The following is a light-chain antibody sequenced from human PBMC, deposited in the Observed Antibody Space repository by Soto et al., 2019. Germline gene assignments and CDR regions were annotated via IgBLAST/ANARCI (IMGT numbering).Light chain of an antibody. CDR3: QQYNNWPPWT. CDR2: GAS. CDR1: QSVSSN. V-gene: IGKV3-15*01. J-gene: IGKJ1*01. Sequence: EVVMTQSPATLSVSPGERATLSCRASQSVSSNLAWYQQKPGQAPRLLIYGASTRAAGIPARFSGSGSGTDFTLTITSLQSEDFGVYYCQQYNNWPPWTFGQGTKVDI.